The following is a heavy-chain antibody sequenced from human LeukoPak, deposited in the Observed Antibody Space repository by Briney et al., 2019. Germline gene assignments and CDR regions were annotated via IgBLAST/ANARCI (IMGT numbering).Heavy chain of an antibody. CDR3: ARSKMGGNDY. CDR2: MYYSGST. V-gene: IGHV4-59*08. CDR1: GGSISSYH. D-gene: IGHD1-26*01. J-gene: IGHJ4*02. Sequence: SETLSLTCTVSGGSISSYHWSWIRQPPGKGLEWIGNMYYSGSTNYNPSLRSRVTISVDTSKNQFSLKLSSVTAADTAVYYCARSKMGGNDYWGQGTLVTVSS.